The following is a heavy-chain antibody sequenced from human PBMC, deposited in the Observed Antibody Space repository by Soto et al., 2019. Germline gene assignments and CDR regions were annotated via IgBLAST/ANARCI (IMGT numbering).Heavy chain of an antibody. CDR3: ARTFGEYGDYAWSLRY. D-gene: IGHD4-17*01. V-gene: IGHV1-18*01. CDR2: ISAYNGNT. J-gene: IGHJ4*02. CDR1: GYTFSGYA. Sequence: QVQLVQSGAEVKKPGASVKVSCKASGYTFSGYAMGWVRQAPGQGLEWMGWISAYNGNTDYAQKFQGRVTMTTGTSKSTAYMELRSLTSDDTDVYYCARTFGEYGDYAWSLRYWGQGTLVTVSS.